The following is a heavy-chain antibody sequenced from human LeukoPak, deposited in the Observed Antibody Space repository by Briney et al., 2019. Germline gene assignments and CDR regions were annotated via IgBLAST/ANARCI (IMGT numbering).Heavy chain of an antibody. D-gene: IGHD3/OR15-3a*01. CDR3: ARHEDWLIDY. CDR1: GGSISSSSYY. V-gene: IGHV4-39*01. Sequence: PSETLSLTCTVSGGSISSSSYYWGWIRQPPGKGLEWIGSIYYSGSTYYNPYLKSRVTISVDTSKNQFSLKLSSVTAADTAVYYCARHEDWLIDYWGQGTLVTVSS. J-gene: IGHJ4*02. CDR2: IYYSGST.